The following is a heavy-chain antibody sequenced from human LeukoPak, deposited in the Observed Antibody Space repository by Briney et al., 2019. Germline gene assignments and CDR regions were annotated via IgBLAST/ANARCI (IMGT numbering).Heavy chain of an antibody. Sequence: ASVKVSCKASGYTFTGYYMHWVRQAPGQGLEWMGWISPNSGGTKYAQKFQGRVTMTRDTSISTAYMELSSLRSEDTAVYYCARYPIAAAGTFRHRAFDYWGQGTLVTVSS. D-gene: IGHD6-13*01. J-gene: IGHJ4*02. CDR1: GYTFTGYY. V-gene: IGHV1-2*02. CDR3: ARYPIAAAGTFRHRAFDY. CDR2: ISPNSGGT.